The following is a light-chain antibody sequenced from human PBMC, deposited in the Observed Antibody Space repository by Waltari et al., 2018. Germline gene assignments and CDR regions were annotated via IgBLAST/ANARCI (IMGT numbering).Light chain of an antibody. J-gene: IGLJ3*02. CDR1: SNDIGSYNR. CDR3: CSYRGGHSWV. V-gene: IGLV2-23*01. CDR2: ECT. Sequence: QSALTLPASVSGSPGQSISISCTGTSNDIGSYNRVSWHQHHPGTAPQLLSYECTKRPSGVSGRFHGAKSGKPASLTISGLQAEDEGDYYCCSYRGGHSWVFGGGAKLTVL.